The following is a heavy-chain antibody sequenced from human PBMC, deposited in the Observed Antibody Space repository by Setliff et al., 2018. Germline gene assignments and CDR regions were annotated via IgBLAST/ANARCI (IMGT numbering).Heavy chain of an antibody. CDR1: GYSFQRYG. Sequence: ASVKVFCKASGYSFQRYGINWLRQAPGQGLEWLGWISSYNDNTKYAQTVQDRIRVTTDTSTSTSYMELRSLRSDDTAVYFCARSSDSGYYHQRDAFDIWGQGTRVTVSS. CDR2: ISSYNDNT. D-gene: IGHD3-22*01. V-gene: IGHV1-18*04. J-gene: IGHJ3*02. CDR3: ARSSDSGYYHQRDAFDI.